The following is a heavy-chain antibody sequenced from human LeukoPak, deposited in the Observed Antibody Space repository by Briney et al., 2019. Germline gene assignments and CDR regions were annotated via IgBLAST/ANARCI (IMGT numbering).Heavy chain of an antibody. Sequence: ASVKVSCKASGFTFTSYGFSWVRQAPGQGLEWMGWISAYNGNTDYAQKFQGRVTMTTDTSTSTAYMELSSLRSEDTAVYYCARGGGYYDFWSGYYWLAFDIWGQGTMVTVSS. CDR2: ISAYNGNT. CDR1: GFTFTSYG. J-gene: IGHJ3*02. D-gene: IGHD3-3*01. V-gene: IGHV1-18*01. CDR3: ARGGGYYDFWSGYYWLAFDI.